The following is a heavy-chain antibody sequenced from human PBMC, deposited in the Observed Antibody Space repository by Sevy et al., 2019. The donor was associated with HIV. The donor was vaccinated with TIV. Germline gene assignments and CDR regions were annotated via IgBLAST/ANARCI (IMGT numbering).Heavy chain of an antibody. J-gene: IGHJ3*02. CDR2: IIPIFGTA. D-gene: IGHD3-16*02. V-gene: IGHV1-69*13. CDR3: ARDRMITFRGVIERSAFDI. Sequence: ASVKVSCKASGGTFSSYAISWVRQAPGQGLEWMGGIIPIFGTANYAQKFQGRVTITADESTSTAYMELSSLRSEDTAVYYCARDRMITFRGVIERSAFDIWGQGTMVTVSS. CDR1: GGTFSSYA.